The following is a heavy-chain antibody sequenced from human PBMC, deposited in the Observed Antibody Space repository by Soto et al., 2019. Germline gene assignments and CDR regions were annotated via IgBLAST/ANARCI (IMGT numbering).Heavy chain of an antibody. V-gene: IGHV4-59*08. CDR3: ARSGIAAAGTLDY. Sequence: SETLSLTCTVSGGSISSYYWSWIRQPPGKGLEWIGYIYYSGSTNYNPSLKSRVIISVDTSKNQFSLKLSSVTAADTAVYYCARSGIAAAGTLDYWGQGTLVTVSS. CDR2: IYYSGST. D-gene: IGHD6-13*01. J-gene: IGHJ4*02. CDR1: GGSISSYY.